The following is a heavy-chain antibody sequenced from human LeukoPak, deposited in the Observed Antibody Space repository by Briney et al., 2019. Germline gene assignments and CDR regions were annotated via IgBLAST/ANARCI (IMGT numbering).Heavy chain of an antibody. D-gene: IGHD6-13*01. V-gene: IGHV4-59*01. CDR3: ARVYSSSFDY. Sequence: SETLALICTVSGGSISRYYWSWIRQPPGKGLEWIGYIYYSGSSNYNPSLKSRVTISVDTSKNQFSLKLSSVTAADTAVYYCARVYSSSFDYWGQGTLVTVSS. CDR1: GGSISRYY. CDR2: IYYSGSS. J-gene: IGHJ4*02.